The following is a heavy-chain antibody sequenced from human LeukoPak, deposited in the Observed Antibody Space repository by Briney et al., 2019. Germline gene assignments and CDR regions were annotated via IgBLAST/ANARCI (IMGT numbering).Heavy chain of an antibody. CDR3: ARGYSSSWYWDYYYYYMDV. J-gene: IGHJ6*03. Sequence: ASVKVSCKASGGTFSSYDINWVRQATGQGLEWMGWMNPNSGNTGYAQKFQGRVTITRNTSISTAYMELSSLRSEDTAVYYCARGYSSSWYWDYYYYYMDVWGKGTTVTVSS. CDR1: GGTFSSYD. D-gene: IGHD6-13*01. CDR2: MNPNSGNT. V-gene: IGHV1-8*03.